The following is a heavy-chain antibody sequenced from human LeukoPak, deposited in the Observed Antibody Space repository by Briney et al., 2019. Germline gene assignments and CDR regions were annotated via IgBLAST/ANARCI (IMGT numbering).Heavy chain of an antibody. CDR2: MYYSGST. CDR3: ARGSNHFDF. Sequence: PSETLSLTCTVSGVSISSYYWSSIRQPPGKGLEWIGYMYYSGSTSYNPSLKSRVAISIDTSKNQFSLKLSSVTTADTAVYYCARGSNHFDFWGQGALVTVSS. D-gene: IGHD4-11*01. V-gene: IGHV4-59*01. CDR1: GVSISSYY. J-gene: IGHJ4*02.